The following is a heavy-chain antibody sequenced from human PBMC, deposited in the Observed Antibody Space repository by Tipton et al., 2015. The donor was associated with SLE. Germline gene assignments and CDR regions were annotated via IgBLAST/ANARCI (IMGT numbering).Heavy chain of an antibody. J-gene: IGHJ6*03. CDR2: INHSGST. CDR1: GGSFSGYY. D-gene: IGHD1-26*01. CDR3: ARLPVGATPPYYYYYMDV. Sequence: TLSLTCAVYGGSFSGYYWSWIRQPPGKGLGWIGEINHSGSTNYNPPLKSRVTISVDTSKNQFSLKLSSVTAADTAVYYCARLPVGATPPYYYYYMDVWGKGTTVTVSS. V-gene: IGHV4-34*01.